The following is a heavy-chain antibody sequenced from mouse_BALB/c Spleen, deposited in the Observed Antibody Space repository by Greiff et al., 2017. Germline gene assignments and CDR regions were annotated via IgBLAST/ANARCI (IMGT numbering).Heavy chain of an antibody. CDR1: GYTFTSYW. CDR2: IYPSDSYT. CDR3: TRGDTDYFDY. J-gene: IGHJ2*01. Sequence: QVQLQQPGAELVRPGASVKLSCKASGYTFTSYWINWVKQRPGQGLEWIGNIYPSDSYTNYNQKFKDKATLTVDKSSSTAYMQLSSPTSEDSAVYYCTRGDTDYFDYWGQGTTLTVSS. D-gene: IGHD1-1*01. V-gene: IGHV1-69*02.